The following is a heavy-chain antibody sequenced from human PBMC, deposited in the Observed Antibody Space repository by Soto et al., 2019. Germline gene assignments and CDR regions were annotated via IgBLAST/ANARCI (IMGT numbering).Heavy chain of an antibody. Sequence: SQTLSLTCAISGDSVSSNSAAWNWIRQSPSRGLEWLGRTYYRSKWYNDYAVSVKSRITINPDTSKNQFSLQLNSVTPEDTAVYYCARERDGQQLVRDSNWFDPWGQGTLGTVSS. CDR3: ARERDGQQLVRDSNWFDP. V-gene: IGHV6-1*01. CDR1: GDSVSSNSAA. D-gene: IGHD6-13*01. J-gene: IGHJ5*02. CDR2: TYYRSKWYN.